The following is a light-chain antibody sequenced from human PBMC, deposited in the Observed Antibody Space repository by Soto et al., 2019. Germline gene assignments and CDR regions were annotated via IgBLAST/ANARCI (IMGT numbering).Light chain of an antibody. J-gene: IGLJ3*02. Sequence: QSVLTQPPSVSAAPGQKVTISCSGYSSNMGSNFVSWYQQLPGTAPKVLIYDSNKRPSGISDRFSGSKSGTSATLGISGLQTGDEADYYCATWDSSLTAWVFGGGTKLTVL. V-gene: IGLV1-51*01. CDR1: SSNMGSNF. CDR3: ATWDSSLTAWV. CDR2: DSN.